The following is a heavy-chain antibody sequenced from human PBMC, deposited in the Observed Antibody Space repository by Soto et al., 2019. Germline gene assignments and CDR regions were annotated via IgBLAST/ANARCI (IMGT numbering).Heavy chain of an antibody. D-gene: IGHD3-22*01. J-gene: IGHJ3*02. Sequence: ASVKVSCKASGYTFTSYYMHWVRQAPGQGLEWMGIINPSGGSTSYAQKFQGRVTMTRDTSTSTVYMELSSLRSEDTAVYYCARVVTYYYDSSGGYDAFDIWGQGTMVTVSS. CDR3: ARVVTYYYDSSGGYDAFDI. V-gene: IGHV1-46*01. CDR1: GYTFTSYY. CDR2: INPSGGST.